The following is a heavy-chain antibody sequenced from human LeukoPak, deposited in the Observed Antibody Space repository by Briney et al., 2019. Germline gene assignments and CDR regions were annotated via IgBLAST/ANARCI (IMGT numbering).Heavy chain of an antibody. J-gene: IGHJ4*02. D-gene: IGHD2-2*01. Sequence: ASVKVSCKASGYTFTSYGISWVRQAPGQGLEWMGWISAYNGNTNYAQKFQGRVTITADKSTSTAYMELSSLRSEDTAVYYCARGRVVPAATPDFDYWGQGTLVTVSS. CDR1: GYTFTSYG. CDR2: ISAYNGNT. V-gene: IGHV1-18*01. CDR3: ARGRVVPAATPDFDY.